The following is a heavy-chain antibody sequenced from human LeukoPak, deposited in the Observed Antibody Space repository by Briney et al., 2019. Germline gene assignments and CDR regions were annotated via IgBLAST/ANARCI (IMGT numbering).Heavy chain of an antibody. CDR2: IKQDGSEK. D-gene: IGHD3-3*01. Sequence: PGGSLRLSCAASGFTFSSYWMSWVRQAPGKGLEWVANIKQDGSEKYYVDSVKGRFTISRDNAKNSLYLQMNSLRAEDTAVYYCARIITIFGVAILGAFDIWGQGTMVTVSS. CDR3: ARIITIFGVAILGAFDI. CDR1: GFTFSSYW. V-gene: IGHV3-7*01. J-gene: IGHJ3*02.